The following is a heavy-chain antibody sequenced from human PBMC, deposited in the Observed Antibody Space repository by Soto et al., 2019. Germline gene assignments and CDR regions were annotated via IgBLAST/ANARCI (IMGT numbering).Heavy chain of an antibody. CDR3: ARQRTTVVTQAYFDH. V-gene: IGHV4-39*01. Sequence: SETLSLTCTVSGGSISSSSYYWGWIRQPPGKGLEWIGSIYYSGSTYYNPSLKSRVTISIDTSKNQFSLKLSSVTATDTAVYYCARQRTTVVTQAYFDHWGQGALVTVSS. CDR1: GGSISSSSYY. CDR2: IYYSGST. D-gene: IGHD2-21*02. J-gene: IGHJ4*02.